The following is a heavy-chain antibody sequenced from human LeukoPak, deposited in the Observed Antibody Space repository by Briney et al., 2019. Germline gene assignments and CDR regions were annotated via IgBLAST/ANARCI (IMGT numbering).Heavy chain of an antibody. CDR3: AKVLGKWELYFDY. Sequence: GGSLRLSCAASGFTFSSYAMSWLRQAPGKGLEWVSAISGSGGSTYYADSVKGRFTISRDNSKNTLYPQMNSLRAEDTAVDYCAKVLGKWELYFDYWGQGTLVTVSS. CDR1: GFTFSSYA. D-gene: IGHD1-26*01. CDR2: ISGSGGST. V-gene: IGHV3-23*01. J-gene: IGHJ4*02.